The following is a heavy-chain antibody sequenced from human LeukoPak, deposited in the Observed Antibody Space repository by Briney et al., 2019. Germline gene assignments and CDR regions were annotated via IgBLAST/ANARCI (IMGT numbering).Heavy chain of an antibody. V-gene: IGHV3-33*08. J-gene: IGHJ4*02. D-gene: IGHD2-2*03. Sequence: GGSLRLSCAASGFTVSTNYMSWVRQAPGRGLEWVAVIWHDGSTKKYADSVEGRFTISRDNSKNTLYLQMNSLRAEDTAVYYCATDLGSAPFDYWGQGTLVTVSS. CDR1: GFTVSTNY. CDR3: ATDLGSAPFDY. CDR2: IWHDGSTK.